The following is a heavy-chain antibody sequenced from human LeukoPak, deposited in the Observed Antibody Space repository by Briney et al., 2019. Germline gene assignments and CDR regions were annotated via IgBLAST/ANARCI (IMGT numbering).Heavy chain of an antibody. D-gene: IGHD1-7*01. CDR1: GFTFSDYY. Sequence: PGGSLRLSCAASGFTFSDYYMGWIRQAPGEGLWGRSYISGSRNTIFYEASVKGRFTISRDNAKNSLDLQMHSLRAEDTAVYYCGRDFGLIGTKRSFDIWGQGTLVTVSS. CDR2: ISGSRNTI. J-gene: IGHJ3*02. CDR3: GRDFGLIGTKRSFDI. V-gene: IGHV3-11*01.